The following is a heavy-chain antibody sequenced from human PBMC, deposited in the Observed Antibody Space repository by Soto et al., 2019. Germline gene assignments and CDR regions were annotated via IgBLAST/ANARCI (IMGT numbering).Heavy chain of an antibody. Sequence: PSETLSLTCIVSGCSVSSYYWSWIRQPPGKGLEWIGYIYYSGSTNYNPSLKSRVTISVDTSKNQFSLKLSSVTAADTAVYFCARSWGRPGPHFDSWGQGTLVTVS. CDR3: ARSWGRPGPHFDS. J-gene: IGHJ4*02. V-gene: IGHV4-59*02. D-gene: IGHD3-16*01. CDR2: IYYSGST. CDR1: GCSVSSYY.